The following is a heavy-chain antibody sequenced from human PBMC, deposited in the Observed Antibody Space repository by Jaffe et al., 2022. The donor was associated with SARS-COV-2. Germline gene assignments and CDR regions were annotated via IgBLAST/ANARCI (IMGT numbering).Heavy chain of an antibody. V-gene: IGHV4-39*01. CDR2: IYYSGST. CDR3: ARRVMITFGGVIVNWFDP. D-gene: IGHD3-16*02. Sequence: QLQLQESGPGLVKPSETLSLTCTVSGGSISSSSYYWGWIRQPPGKGLEWIGSIYYSGSTYYNPSLKSRVTISVDTSKNQFSLKLSSVTAADTAVYYCARRVMITFGGVIVNWFDPWGQGTLVTVSS. J-gene: IGHJ5*02. CDR1: GGSISSSSYY.